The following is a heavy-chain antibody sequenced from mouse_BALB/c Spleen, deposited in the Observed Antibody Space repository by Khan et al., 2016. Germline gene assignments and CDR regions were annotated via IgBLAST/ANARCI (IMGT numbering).Heavy chain of an antibody. CDR1: AFNIKDYY. D-gene: IGHD2-1*01. Sequence: VQLQQPGAELVRSGASVKLSCTASAFNIKDYYIHWVKQRPEQGLEWIGWIDPESGDTEYVPKFQGKATVTADPSSNTAYLQLSSLTSEDSAVYYIKAISYDNYIYFDSWGAGTTLTVSS. V-gene: IGHV14-4*02. CDR2: IDPESGDT. CDR3: KAISYDNYIYFDS. J-gene: IGHJ2*01.